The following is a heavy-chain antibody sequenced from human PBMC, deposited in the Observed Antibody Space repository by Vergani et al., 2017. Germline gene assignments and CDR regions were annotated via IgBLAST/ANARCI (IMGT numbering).Heavy chain of an antibody. V-gene: IGHV3-30*03. CDR1: GFTFSSYG. CDR3: SSGHSSFVFDY. CDR2: ISYDGSNK. D-gene: IGHD6-13*01. Sequence: QVQLVESGGGVVQPGRSLRLSCAASGFTFSSYGMHWVRQAPGKGLEWVAVISYDGSNKYYADSVKGRFTISRYNSKNTLYLQMNSLRAEDTAVYYCSSGHSSFVFDYWGQGTLVTVSS. J-gene: IGHJ4*02.